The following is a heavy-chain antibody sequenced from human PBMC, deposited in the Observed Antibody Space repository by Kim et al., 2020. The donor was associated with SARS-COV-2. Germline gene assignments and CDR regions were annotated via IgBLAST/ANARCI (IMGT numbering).Heavy chain of an antibody. D-gene: IGHD3-10*01. V-gene: IGHV3-13*04. CDR3: ARGFDSFGELIGDYYYAM. CDR2: IGTAGGT. J-gene: IGHJ6*01. Sequence: GGSLRLSCAASGFTFSSYDMHWVRQATGKGLEWVSAIGTAGGTYYPGSVKGRFTISRENTKNSLYLQINSLRAGETAVYYCARGFDSFGELIGDYYYAM. CDR1: GFTFSSYD.